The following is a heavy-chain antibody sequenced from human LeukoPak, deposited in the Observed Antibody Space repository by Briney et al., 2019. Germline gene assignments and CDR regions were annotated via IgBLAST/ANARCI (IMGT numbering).Heavy chain of an antibody. CDR1: GGPFSDSY. CDR3: ARVGYYGSGSRVDY. Sequence: KPSETLSLTCAVYGGPFSDSYWNWIRQSPGKGLEWIGEVNHRGSTNYNPSLKSRVTISVDKSKNQFSLKLSSVTAADTAVYYCARVGYYGSGSRVDYWGQGTLVTVSS. D-gene: IGHD3-10*01. V-gene: IGHV4-34*01. CDR2: VNHRGST. J-gene: IGHJ4*02.